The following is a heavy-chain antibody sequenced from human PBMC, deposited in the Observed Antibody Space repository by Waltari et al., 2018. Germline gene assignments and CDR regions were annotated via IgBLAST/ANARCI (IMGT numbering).Heavy chain of an antibody. J-gene: IGHJ6*03. CDR2: VSRNNYT. CDR1: GFPSSTYN. D-gene: IGHD3-16*02. CDR3: ARGLTDTYHYHYYMDV. Sequence: EVQLVESGGGLVKPGGSLSLSCAASGFPSSTYNINWVRQAPGKGLEWVAVVSRNNYTNYADSVAGRFIISRDISKNTLYLQMYSLRLEDTAVYFCARGLTDTYHYHYYMDVWGRGTTVTVSS. V-gene: IGHV3-66*01.